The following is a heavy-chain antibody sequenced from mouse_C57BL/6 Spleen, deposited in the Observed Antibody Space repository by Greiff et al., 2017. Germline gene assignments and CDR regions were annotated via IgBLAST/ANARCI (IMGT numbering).Heavy chain of an antibody. D-gene: IGHD2-1*01. CDR1: GFTFSSYA. V-gene: IGHV5-4*03. Sequence: EVKLVESGGGLVKPGGSLKLSCAASGFTFSSYAMSWVRQTPEKRLEWVATISDGGSYTYYPDNVKGRFTISRDNAKNNLYLQMSHLKSEDTAMYYCARGEVYVNYVLDYWGQGTTLTVSS. J-gene: IGHJ2*01. CDR3: ARGEVYVNYVLDY. CDR2: ISDGGSYT.